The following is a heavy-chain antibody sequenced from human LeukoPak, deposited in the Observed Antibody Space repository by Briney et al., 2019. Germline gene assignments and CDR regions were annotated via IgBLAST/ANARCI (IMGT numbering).Heavy chain of an antibody. V-gene: IGHV4-34*01. CDR2: INHSGST. D-gene: IGHD3-3*01. Sequence: SETLSLTCAVDGGSFSGYYWSWIRQPPGKGLEWIGEINHSGSTNYNPSLKSRVTISVDTSKNQFSLKLSSVTAADTAVYYCARAQLLLTIFGVSDSWYFDYWGQGTLVTVSS. CDR3: ARAQLLLTIFGVSDSWYFDY. CDR1: GGSFSGYY. J-gene: IGHJ4*02.